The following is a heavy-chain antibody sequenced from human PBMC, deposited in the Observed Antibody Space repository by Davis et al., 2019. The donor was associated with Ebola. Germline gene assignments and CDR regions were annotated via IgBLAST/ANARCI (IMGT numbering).Heavy chain of an antibody. D-gene: IGHD3-16*02. Sequence: GESLKISCAASGFTFSSYGMHWVRQAPGKGLEWVAVISYDGSNKYYADSVKGRFTISRDNSKNTLYLQMNSLRAEDTAVYYCARFRDDYVWGSYRQNWFDPWGQGTLVTVSS. J-gene: IGHJ5*02. CDR1: GFTFSSYG. V-gene: IGHV3-30*03. CDR2: ISYDGSNK. CDR3: ARFRDDYVWGSYRQNWFDP.